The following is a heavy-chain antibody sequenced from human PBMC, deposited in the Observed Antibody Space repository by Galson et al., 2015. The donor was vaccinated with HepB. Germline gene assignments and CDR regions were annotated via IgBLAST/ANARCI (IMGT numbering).Heavy chain of an antibody. CDR2: ISYDGSNK. CDR1: GFTFSSYA. D-gene: IGHD6-19*01. J-gene: IGHJ3*02. Sequence: SLRLSCAASGFTFSSYAMHWVRQAPGKGLEWVAVISYDGSNKYYADSVKGRLTIPRDNSKNTLYLEMNSLRDEDTAVYFCVRGVYSSGWCDVFDIWGQGTMVTVSS. CDR3: VRGVYSSGWCDVFDI. V-gene: IGHV3-30*04.